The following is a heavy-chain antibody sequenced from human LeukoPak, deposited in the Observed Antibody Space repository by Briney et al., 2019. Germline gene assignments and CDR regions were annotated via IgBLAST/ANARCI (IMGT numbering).Heavy chain of an antibody. V-gene: IGHV4-38-2*02. J-gene: IGHJ6*03. CDR3: ARTRGYSYGYQKNTYYYYYYYMDV. CDR2: IYHSGST. D-gene: IGHD5-18*01. Sequence: SETLSPTCTVSGYSISSGYYWGWIRQPPGKGLEWIGSIYHSGSTNYNPSLKSRVTISVDTSKNQFSLKLSSVTAADTAVYYCARTRGYSYGYQKNTYYYYYYYMDVWGKGTTVTVSS. CDR1: GYSISSGYY.